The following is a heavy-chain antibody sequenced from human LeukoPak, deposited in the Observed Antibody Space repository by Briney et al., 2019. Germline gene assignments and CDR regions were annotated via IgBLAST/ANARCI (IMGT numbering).Heavy chain of an antibody. CDR2: MNPNSGNT. Sequence: ASVKVSCKASGYTFTSYDINWVRQATGQGLGWMGWMNPNSGNTGYAQKFQGRVTITRNTSISTAYMELSSLRAEDTAVYYCAKGSVNYDFLVGREYYYMDVWGKGTTVTVSS. CDR1: GYTFTSYD. CDR3: AKGSVNYDFLVGREYYYMDV. D-gene: IGHD3-3*01. J-gene: IGHJ6*03. V-gene: IGHV1-8*03.